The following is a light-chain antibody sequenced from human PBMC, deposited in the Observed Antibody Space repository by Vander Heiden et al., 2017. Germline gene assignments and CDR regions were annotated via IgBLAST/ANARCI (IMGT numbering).Light chain of an antibody. Sequence: QSVLTQPPSASGTPGQRLTLPRSGSTSNIGSNNVNWYQQLPGAAPKLLIYTNNQRPSGVPDRFSGSKSGSSASLAISGLQADDESDFYCASWDDTVRAVVFGGGTKVTVL. CDR1: TSNIGSNN. J-gene: IGLJ2*01. V-gene: IGLV1-44*01. CDR3: ASWDDTVRAVV. CDR2: TNN.